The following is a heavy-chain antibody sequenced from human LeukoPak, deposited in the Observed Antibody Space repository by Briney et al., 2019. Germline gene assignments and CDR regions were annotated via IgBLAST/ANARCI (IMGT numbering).Heavy chain of an antibody. V-gene: IGHV4-61*02. Sequence: PSETLSLTCTVSGGSISSGSYYWSWIRQPAGKGLEWIGRIYTSGSTNYNPSLKSRVTISVDTSKNQFSLKLSSVTAADTAVYYCARGITGPYYFDYWGQGTPVTVSS. CDR3: ARGITGPYYFDY. D-gene: IGHD1-20*01. CDR2: IYTSGST. CDR1: GGSISSGSYY. J-gene: IGHJ4*02.